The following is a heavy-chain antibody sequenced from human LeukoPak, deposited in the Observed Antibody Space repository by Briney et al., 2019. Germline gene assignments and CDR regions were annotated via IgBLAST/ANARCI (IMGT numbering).Heavy chain of an antibody. Sequence: PSETLSLTCTVSGGSISSYYWSWIRQPPGKGLVWIGYIYYSGSTNYNPSLKSRVTISVDTSKNQFSLKLSSVTAADTAVYYCARGSTKRGYCSSTSCYYYYMDVWGKGTTVTVSS. J-gene: IGHJ6*03. CDR2: IYYSGST. D-gene: IGHD2-2*01. CDR3: ARGSTKRGYCSSTSCYYYYMDV. CDR1: GGSISSYY. V-gene: IGHV4-59*01.